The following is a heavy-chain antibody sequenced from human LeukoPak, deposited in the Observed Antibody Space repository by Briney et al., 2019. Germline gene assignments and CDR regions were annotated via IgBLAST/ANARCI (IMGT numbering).Heavy chain of an antibody. V-gene: IGHV1-18*01. J-gene: IGHJ5*02. D-gene: IGHD6-13*01. Sequence: ASVKVSCKASGYTFTSYGISRVRQAPGQGLEWMGWISAYNGNTNYAQKLQGRVTMTTDTSTSTAYMELRSLRSDDTAVYYCARWQQLVNWFDPWGQGTLVTVSS. CDR2: ISAYNGNT. CDR1: GYTFTSYG. CDR3: ARWQQLVNWFDP.